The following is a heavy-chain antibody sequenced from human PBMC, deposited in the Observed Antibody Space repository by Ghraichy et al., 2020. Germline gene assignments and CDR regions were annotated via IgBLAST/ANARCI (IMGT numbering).Heavy chain of an antibody. CDR2: IYPGDSDT. CDR3: ARPSWFSAPRHEFDY. D-gene: IGHD3-10*01. Sequence: GESLNISCKGSGYSFTSYWIGWVRQMPGKGLEWMGIIYPGDSDTRYSPSFQGQVIISADKSISTAYLQWSSLKASDTAMYYCARPSWFSAPRHEFDYWGQGTLVTVSS. J-gene: IGHJ4*02. CDR1: GYSFTSYW. V-gene: IGHV5-51*01.